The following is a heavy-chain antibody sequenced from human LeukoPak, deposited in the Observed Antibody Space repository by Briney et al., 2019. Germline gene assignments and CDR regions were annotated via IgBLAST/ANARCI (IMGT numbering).Heavy chain of an antibody. D-gene: IGHD3-3*01. CDR2: IWYDGSYK. CDR3: AKDGQGRGYYYLDY. V-gene: IGHV3-33*06. Sequence: PGRSLRLSCTPSGFMFSEYGIHWVRQAPGKRLEWVAVIWYDGSYKHYVDSVKGRFTISRDNSKNTVYLQMNRLRVEDTAVYFCAKDGQGRGYYYLDYWGQGTLVTVSS. J-gene: IGHJ4*02. CDR1: GFMFSEYG.